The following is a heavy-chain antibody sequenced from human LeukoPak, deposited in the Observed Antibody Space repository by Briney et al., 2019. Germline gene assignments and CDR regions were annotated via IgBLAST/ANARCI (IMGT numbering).Heavy chain of an antibody. J-gene: IGHJ3*02. CDR2: MSYDGSNK. CDR1: GFTFSSYA. V-gene: IGHV3-30-3*01. CDR3: ARDLEDSSPFGAFDM. D-gene: IGHD3-22*01. Sequence: PGRSLRLSCAASGFTFSSYAMHWVRQAPGKGLEWVAVMSYDGSNKYYADSVKGRFTISRDNSKNTLYLQMNSLRAEDTAVYYCARDLEDSSPFGAFDMWGQGTMVTVSS.